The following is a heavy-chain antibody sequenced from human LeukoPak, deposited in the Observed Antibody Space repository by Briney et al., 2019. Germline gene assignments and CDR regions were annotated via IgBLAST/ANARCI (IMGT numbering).Heavy chain of an antibody. CDR2: ISYDGSNK. J-gene: IGHJ3*02. V-gene: IGHV3-30-3*01. D-gene: IGHD6-13*01. CDR1: GFTFSSYA. CDR3: ARDRTKSSWYPHDAFDI. Sequence: PGRSLRLSCAASGFTFSSYAMHWVRQAPGKGLEWVAVISYDGSNKYYAGSVKGRFTISRDNSKNTLYLQMNSLRAEDTAVYYCARDRTKSSWYPHDAFDIWGQGTMVTVSS.